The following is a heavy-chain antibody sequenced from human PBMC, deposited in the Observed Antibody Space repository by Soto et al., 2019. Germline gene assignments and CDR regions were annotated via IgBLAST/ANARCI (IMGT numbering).Heavy chain of an antibody. J-gene: IGHJ3*02. V-gene: IGHV1-46*03. CDR2: INPSGGST. D-gene: IGHD5-12*01. Sequence: ASVKVSCKASGYTFTSYYMHWVRQAPGQGLEWMGIINPSGGSTSYAQKFQGRVTMTRDTSTSTVYMELSSLRSEDTAVYHCARPYTGEAFDIWGQGTMVTVSS. CDR1: GYTFTSYY. CDR3: ARPYTGEAFDI.